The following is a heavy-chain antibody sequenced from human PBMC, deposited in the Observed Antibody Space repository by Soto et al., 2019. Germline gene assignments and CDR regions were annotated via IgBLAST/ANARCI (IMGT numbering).Heavy chain of an antibody. CDR2: INAGNGNT. Sequence: QVPLVQSGAEVKKPGASVKVSCKASGYTFTSYAMHWVRQAPGQRLEWMGWINAGNGNTKYSQKFQGRVTITRDTSASTAYMELSSLRSEDTAVYYCAREGRWAGYYTGILYYYYGMDVWGQGTTVTVSS. V-gene: IGHV1-3*01. J-gene: IGHJ6*02. CDR3: AREGRWAGYYTGILYYYYGMDV. CDR1: GYTFTSYA. D-gene: IGHD3-3*01.